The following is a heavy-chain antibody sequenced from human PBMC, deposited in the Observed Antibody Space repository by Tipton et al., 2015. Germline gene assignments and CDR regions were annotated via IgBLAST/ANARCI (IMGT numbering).Heavy chain of an antibody. CDR1: GGSFSGHY. V-gene: IGHV4-34*01. D-gene: IGHD4-17*01. Sequence: TLSLTCAVYGGSFSGHYWSWIRQPPGKGLEWIGEINHSGSTNYNPSLKSRVTISVDTSKNQFSLKLSSVTAADTAVYYCARVDYGDYVHYFDYWGQGTLVTVSS. CDR2: INHSGST. J-gene: IGHJ4*02. CDR3: ARVDYGDYVHYFDY.